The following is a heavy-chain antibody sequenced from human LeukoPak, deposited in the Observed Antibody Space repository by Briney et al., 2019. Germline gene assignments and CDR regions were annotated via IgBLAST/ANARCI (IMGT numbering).Heavy chain of an antibody. CDR3: AKGGPLAAAFDY. CDR2: ISYDGSNK. V-gene: IGHV3-30*04. Sequence: GGSLRLSCAASGFSFSSYSIHWVRQAPGKGLEWVAVISYDGSNKYYADSVKGRFTISRDNSKNTLYLQMNSLRAEDTAVYYCAKGGPLAAAFDYWGQGTLVTVSS. D-gene: IGHD6-25*01. J-gene: IGHJ4*02. CDR1: GFSFSSYS.